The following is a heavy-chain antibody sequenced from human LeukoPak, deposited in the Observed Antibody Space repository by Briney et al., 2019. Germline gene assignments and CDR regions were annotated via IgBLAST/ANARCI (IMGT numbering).Heavy chain of an antibody. Sequence: SETLSLTCAVYDGSLSGYFWSWIRQSPGKGLEWIGEINPSGTTNYNPSLKSRVTISVDTSKNQFSLKLTSVTAADTAVYYCTSSKAADFDYWGQGTLVTVSS. CDR2: INPSGTT. V-gene: IGHV4-34*01. D-gene: IGHD6-25*01. CDR1: DGSLSGYF. CDR3: TSSKAADFDY. J-gene: IGHJ4*02.